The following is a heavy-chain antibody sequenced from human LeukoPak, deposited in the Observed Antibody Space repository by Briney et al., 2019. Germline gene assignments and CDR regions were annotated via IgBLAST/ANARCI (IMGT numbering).Heavy chain of an antibody. Sequence: ASVKVSCKASGYTFTTYDINWVRQAPGQGLEWMGRINAYNGNTNYEQKLQGRVSMTTDTSTSTVYMELRSLRSDDTAVYYCARGGRGHFHYWGQGTLVTVSS. CDR2: INAYNGNT. J-gene: IGHJ4*02. V-gene: IGHV1-18*01. D-gene: IGHD3-10*01. CDR3: ARGGRGHFHY. CDR1: GYTFTTYD.